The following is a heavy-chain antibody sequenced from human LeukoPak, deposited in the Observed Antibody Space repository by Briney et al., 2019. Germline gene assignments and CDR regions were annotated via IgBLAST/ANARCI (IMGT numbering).Heavy chain of an antibody. CDR3: ANTNQIDETAFDI. V-gene: IGHV4-59*01. D-gene: IGHD1-14*01. J-gene: IGHJ3*02. CDR1: GGAISGYY. CDR2: IFYSGTT. Sequence: PSETLSLTCTVSGGAISGYYWSWIRQPPGKGLEWIGYIFYSGTTNYNPSLKSRVTISVDTSKKRFSLRLSSVTAADTAIYYCANTNQIDETAFDIWGQGTMVTVSS.